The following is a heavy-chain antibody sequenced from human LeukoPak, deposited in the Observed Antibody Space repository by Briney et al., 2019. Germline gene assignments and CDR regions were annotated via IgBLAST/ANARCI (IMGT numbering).Heavy chain of an antibody. V-gene: IGHV4-59*12. Sequence: SETLSLTCTVSGDSFNNYYWHWIRQPPGKSLDWIGYIYFTGSTNYNPSLKSRVTISVDTSKNQFSLKLSSVTAADTAVYYCARVMGPNAFDIWGQGTMVTVSS. J-gene: IGHJ3*02. CDR3: ARVMGPNAFDI. CDR2: IYFTGST. CDR1: GDSFNNYY.